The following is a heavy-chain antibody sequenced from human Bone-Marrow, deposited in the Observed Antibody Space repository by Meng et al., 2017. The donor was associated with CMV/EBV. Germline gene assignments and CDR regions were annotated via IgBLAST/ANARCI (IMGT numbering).Heavy chain of an antibody. J-gene: IGHJ3*02. CDR1: GYTFTGYY. CDR3: ARFVGKDLVPAAIEDAFDI. V-gene: IGHV1-2*02. CDR2: INPNSGGT. Sequence: ASEKVSCKASGYTFTGYYMHWVRQAPGQGLEWMGWINPNSGGTNYAQKFQGRVTMTRDTSISTAYMELSRLRSDDTAVYYCARFVGKDLVPAAIEDAFDIWGQGTMVTVSS. D-gene: IGHD2-2*01.